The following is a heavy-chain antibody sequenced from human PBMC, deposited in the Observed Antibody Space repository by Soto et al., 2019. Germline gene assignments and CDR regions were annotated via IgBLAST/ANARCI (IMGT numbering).Heavy chain of an antibody. CDR2: ISSSSSYI. D-gene: IGHD3-16*02. CDR3: AREIPEPYYDYVWGSYQSYYYYGMDV. V-gene: IGHV3-21*01. Sequence: PGGSQGLSCSASGFTLRSYSMNWGRQAPGKGLEWVSSISSSSSYIYYADSVKGRFTISRDNAKNSLYLQMNSLRAEDTAVYYCAREIPEPYYDYVWGSYQSYYYYGMDVWGQGTTVTVSS. CDR1: GFTLRSYS. J-gene: IGHJ6*02.